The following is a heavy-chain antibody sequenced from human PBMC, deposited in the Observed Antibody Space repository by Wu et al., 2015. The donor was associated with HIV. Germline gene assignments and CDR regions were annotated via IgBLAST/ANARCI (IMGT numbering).Heavy chain of an antibody. CDR3: ARDIIRAAAGYYYGMDV. CDR2: INPSGGST. Sequence: QVQLVQSGAEVKKPGASVKVSCKASGYTFTSYYMHWVRQAPGQGLEWMGIINPSGGSTSYAQKFQGRVTMTRDTSTSTVYMELSSLRSEDTAVYYCARDIIRAAAGYYYGMDVWGQGTTVTVSS. J-gene: IGHJ6*02. CDR1: GYTFTSYY. D-gene: IGHD6-13*01. V-gene: IGHV1-46*01.